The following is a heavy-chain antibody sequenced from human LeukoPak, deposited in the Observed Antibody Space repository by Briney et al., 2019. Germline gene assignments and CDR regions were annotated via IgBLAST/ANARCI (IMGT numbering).Heavy chain of an antibody. CDR2: LTGGGGGT. Sequence: GSLRLSCAASGFTFSNYAMSWVRQTPGKGLEWVSTLTGGGGGTYYTDSVKGRFTISRDNSKNTLYLQMNNLRAEDTAVYYCAKEDCSGTTCRDYFHHWGQGTLVTVSS. CDR3: AKEDCSGTTCRDYFHH. J-gene: IGHJ1*01. V-gene: IGHV3-23*01. CDR1: GFTFSNYA. D-gene: IGHD2-2*01.